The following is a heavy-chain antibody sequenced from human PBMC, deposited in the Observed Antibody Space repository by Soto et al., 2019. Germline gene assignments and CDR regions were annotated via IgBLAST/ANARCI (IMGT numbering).Heavy chain of an antibody. CDR3: TTDTGLPYYDYVWGSYRDDVFDI. CDR1: GLTFNNAW. D-gene: IGHD3-16*02. J-gene: IGHJ3*02. CDR2: IKSLADGGTT. V-gene: IGHV3-15*05. Sequence: EVQLVESGGGLVKPGGSLRLSCAASGLTFNNAWMSWVRQAPGKGLEWVGRIKSLADGGTTDYAAPVKGRFSISRDDSKNTQYLQMNSLKTEDTAVYYCTTDTGLPYYDYVWGSYRDDVFDIWGQGTMVTVSS.